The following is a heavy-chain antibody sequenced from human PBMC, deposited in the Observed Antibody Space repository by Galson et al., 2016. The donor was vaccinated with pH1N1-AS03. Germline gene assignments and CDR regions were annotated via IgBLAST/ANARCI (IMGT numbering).Heavy chain of an antibody. V-gene: IGHV4-38-2*01. J-gene: IGHJ5*02. Sequence: SETLSLTCAVSGYSITSGYYWGWIRQPPGKGLEWIGSIYHSGSTYYNPSLKSRVTISVDTSKNQFPPKLSSVTAADTAVYYCARAGADIVVVPAGWFDPWGQGTLVTVSS. D-gene: IGHD2-2*01. CDR1: GYSITSGYY. CDR2: IYHSGST. CDR3: ARAGADIVVVPAGWFDP.